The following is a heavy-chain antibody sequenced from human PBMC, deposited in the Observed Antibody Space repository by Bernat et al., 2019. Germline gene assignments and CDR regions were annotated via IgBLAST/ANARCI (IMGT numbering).Heavy chain of an antibody. CDR2: INHSGST. CDR1: GGSFSGYY. D-gene: IGHD3-16*01. CDR3: AGRRRLAIWGYYFDY. Sequence: QVQLQQWGAGLLKPSETLSLTCAVYGGSFSGYYWSWIRQPPGKGLEWIGEINHSGSTNYNPSLKSRVTISVDTSKNQFSLKLSSVTAADTAVYYCAGRRRLAIWGYYFDYWGQGTLVTVSS. V-gene: IGHV4-34*01. J-gene: IGHJ4*02.